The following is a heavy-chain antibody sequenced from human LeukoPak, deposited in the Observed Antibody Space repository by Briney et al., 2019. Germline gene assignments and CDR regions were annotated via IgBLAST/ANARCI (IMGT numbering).Heavy chain of an antibody. J-gene: IGHJ4*02. CDR3: ARGLGFWSGYYKLDY. CDR1: GGSISSYY. D-gene: IGHD3-3*01. CDR2: IYYSGST. V-gene: IGHV4-59*01. Sequence: SETLSLTCTVSGGSISSYYWSWTRQPPGKGLEWIGYIYYSGSTNYNPSLKSRVTISVDTSKNQFSLKLSSVTAADTAVYYCARGLGFWSGYYKLDYWGQGTLVTVSS.